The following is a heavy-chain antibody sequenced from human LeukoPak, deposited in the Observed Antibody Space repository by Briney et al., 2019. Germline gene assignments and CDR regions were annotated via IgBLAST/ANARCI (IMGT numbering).Heavy chain of an antibody. CDR1: GFTFSSYW. CDR2: IKQDGSEK. CDR3: AREGRYCSGGSCYSTFDY. D-gene: IGHD2-15*01. J-gene: IGHJ4*02. Sequence: GGSLRLSCAASGFTFSSYWMSWVRQAPGKGLEWVANIKQDGSEKYYVDSVKGRFTISRDNAKNSLYLQMNSLRAEDTAVYYCAREGRYCSGGSCYSTFDYWGQGTLVTVSS. V-gene: IGHV3-7*01.